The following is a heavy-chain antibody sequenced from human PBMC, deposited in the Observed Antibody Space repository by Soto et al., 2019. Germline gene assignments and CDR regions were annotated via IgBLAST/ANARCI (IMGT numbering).Heavy chain of an antibody. CDR2: LWYDGSNK. V-gene: IGHV3-33*01. D-gene: IGHD3-22*01. J-gene: IGHJ4*02. Sequence: QVQLVESGGDVVQPGRSLTLSCAASGFSLSHYGIHWVRQAPGKGLEWVAVLWYDGSNKYYADSVKGRFTISRDNSKNTVYLQMNSLRAEDTAVYCCARDADTSGHYSHFDYWGQGTRVTVSS. CDR3: ARDADTSGHYSHFDY. CDR1: GFSLSHYG.